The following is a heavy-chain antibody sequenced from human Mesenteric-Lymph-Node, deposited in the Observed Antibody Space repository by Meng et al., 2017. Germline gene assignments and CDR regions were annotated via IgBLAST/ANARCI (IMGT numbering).Heavy chain of an antibody. J-gene: IGHJ5*02. CDR3: ARTNYGDYNWFDP. Sequence: QVRPQGAGPGLVQPLPRPALTCTVLGCSHSRGGFYWSWISQLPGKGLEWIGYTYYSGSTYYNPSLRSRVAISIDTSKNQFSLKLTSVTAADTAVYFCARTNYGDYNWFDPWGQGTLVTVSS. V-gene: IGHV4-31*03. D-gene: IGHD4-17*01. CDR2: TYYSGST. CDR1: GCSHSRGGFY.